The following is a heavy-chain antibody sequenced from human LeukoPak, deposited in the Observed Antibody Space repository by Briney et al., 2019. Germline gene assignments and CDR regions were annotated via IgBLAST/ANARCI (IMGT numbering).Heavy chain of an antibody. CDR1: GGTFSSYT. J-gene: IGHJ4*02. CDR3: SVRGLIDGGGSYFDY. CDR2: IIPILDIT. Sequence: SVKVSCKASGGTFSSYTISWVRQAPGQGLEWMGRIIPILDITNYAQKFQGRVTITADKSTSTAYMELSSLKSEDTAVYYCSVRGLIDGGGSYFDYWGQGTLVTVSS. V-gene: IGHV1-69*02. D-gene: IGHD3-10*01.